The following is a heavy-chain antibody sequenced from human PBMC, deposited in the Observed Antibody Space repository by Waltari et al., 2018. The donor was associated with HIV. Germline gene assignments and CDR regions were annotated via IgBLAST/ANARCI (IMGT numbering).Heavy chain of an antibody. CDR2: ISGSGGST. D-gene: IGHD3-16*01. CDR1: GFTFSSHA. J-gene: IGHJ4*02. Sequence: EVQLLESGGGLVQPGGSLRLSCAASGFTFSSHAMRWVRQAPGQGRECVSAISGSGGSTYYADSVKGRFTISRDNSKNTLYLQMNSLRAEDTAVYYCAKGGDTTHFDYWGQGTLVTVSS. V-gene: IGHV3-23*01. CDR3: AKGGDTTHFDY.